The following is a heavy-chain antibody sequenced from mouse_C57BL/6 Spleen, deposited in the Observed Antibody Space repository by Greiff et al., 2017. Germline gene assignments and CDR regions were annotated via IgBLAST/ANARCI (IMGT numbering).Heavy chain of an antibody. J-gene: IGHJ4*01. D-gene: IGHD2-3*01. CDR2: ISSGGDYI. CDR1: GFTFSSYA. V-gene: IGHV5-9-1*02. Sequence: DVMLVESGEGLVKPGGSLKLSCEASGFTFSSYAMSWVRQTPEKRLEWVAYISSGGDYIYYADTVKGRFTISRDNARNTLYLQMSSLKSEDTTMYYCTRESYAGYYGYAMDYWGQGTSVTVSS. CDR3: TRESYAGYYGYAMDY.